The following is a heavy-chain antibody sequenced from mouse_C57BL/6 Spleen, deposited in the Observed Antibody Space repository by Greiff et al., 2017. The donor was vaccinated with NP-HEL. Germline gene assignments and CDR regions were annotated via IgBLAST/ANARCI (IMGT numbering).Heavy chain of an antibody. V-gene: IGHV3-2*02. CDR3: ARTARIKY. CDR2: ISYSGST. CDR1: GYSITSGYG. D-gene: IGHD1-2*01. Sequence: EVQGVESGPGLVKPSQSLSLTCTVTGYSITSGYGWNWIRQVPGNKLEWMGYISYSGSTNYNPSLKSRISITRDTSKNQFFLQLNSVTTEDTATYYCARTARIKYWGQGTTLTVSS. J-gene: IGHJ2*01.